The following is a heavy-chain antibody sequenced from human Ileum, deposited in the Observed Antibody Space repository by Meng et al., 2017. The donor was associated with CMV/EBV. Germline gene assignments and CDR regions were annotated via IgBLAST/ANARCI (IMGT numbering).Heavy chain of an antibody. Sequence: FPPASPAEGVGWIRQPPGKALEWIALLYWDGDRRLSPSLRNRLTITKDTSKNQVVLTLTNMDPADTGTYYCAHRPSTVSFYWYFDVWGRGTLVTVSS. J-gene: IGHJ2*01. CDR2: LYWDGDR. V-gene: IGHV2-5*02. CDR3: AHRPSTVSFYWYFDV. D-gene: IGHD4-17*01. CDR1: FPPASPAEG.